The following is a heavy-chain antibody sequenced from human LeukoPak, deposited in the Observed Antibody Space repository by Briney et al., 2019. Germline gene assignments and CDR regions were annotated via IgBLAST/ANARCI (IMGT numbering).Heavy chain of an antibody. J-gene: IGHJ4*02. Sequence: KPSETLSLTCTVSGGSISSYYWSWIRQPPGKGLEWIGYIYYSGSTNYNPSLKSRVTISVDTSKNQFSLKLSSVTAADTAVYYCARVGYYYGSGSYLDYWGQGTLVTVS. D-gene: IGHD3-10*01. V-gene: IGHV4-59*01. CDR1: GGSISSYY. CDR2: IYYSGST. CDR3: ARVGYYYGSGSYLDY.